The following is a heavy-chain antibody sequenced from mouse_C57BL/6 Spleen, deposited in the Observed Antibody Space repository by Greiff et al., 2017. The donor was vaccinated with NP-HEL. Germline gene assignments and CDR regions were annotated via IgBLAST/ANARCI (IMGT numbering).Heavy chain of an antibody. D-gene: IGHD1-1*01. CDR2: IDSNSGGT. J-gene: IGHJ4*01. CDR3: ARRLTTGAMDY. CDR1: GYTFTSYW. V-gene: IGHV1-72*01. Sequence: QSCKASGYTFTSYWMHWVKQRPGRGLEWIGRIDSNSGGTKYNEKFKSKATLTVDKPSSTAYMQLSSLTSEDSAVYYCARRLTTGAMDYWGQGTSVTVSS.